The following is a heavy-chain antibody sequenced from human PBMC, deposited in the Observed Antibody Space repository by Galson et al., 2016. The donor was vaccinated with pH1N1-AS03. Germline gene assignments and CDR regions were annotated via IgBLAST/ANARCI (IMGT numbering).Heavy chain of an antibody. CDR3: AAPYYDSSDDGGYFDL. Sequence: SETLSLTCTVSGGSITSSSSYWGWIRQPPGKGLEWIGSIHYRGTTYYNTSLKSRITISVYTSKNQFSLRLSSLTAADTAVYYCAAPYYDSSDDGGYFDLWGRGTLVSVSS. CDR1: GGSITSSSSY. D-gene: IGHD3-22*01. J-gene: IGHJ2*01. CDR2: IHYRGTT. V-gene: IGHV4-39*07.